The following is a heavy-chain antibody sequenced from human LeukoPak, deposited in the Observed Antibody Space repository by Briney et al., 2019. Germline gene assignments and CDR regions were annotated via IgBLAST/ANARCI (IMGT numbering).Heavy chain of an antibody. J-gene: IGHJ4*02. CDR2: IYPGDSDT. CDR3: ARQGHDYGDYPYFDY. V-gene: IGHV5-51*01. D-gene: IGHD4-17*01. Sequence: GESLQIPCKGSGYSSTSYWIGWVRQMPGKGLEWMGIIYPGDSDTRYSPSFQGQVTISADKSISTAYLQWSSLKASDTAMYYCARQGHDYGDYPYFDYWGQGTLVTVSS. CDR1: GYSSTSYW.